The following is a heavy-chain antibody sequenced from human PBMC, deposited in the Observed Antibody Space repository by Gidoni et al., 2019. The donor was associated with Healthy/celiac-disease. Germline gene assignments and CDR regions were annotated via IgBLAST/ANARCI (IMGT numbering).Heavy chain of an antibody. V-gene: IGHV3-23*01. J-gene: IGHJ4*02. CDR3: AKDWGRLSFQQPFFDY. CDR1: GFTFSSYA. Sequence: EVQLLESGGGLVQPGGSLRLSCAASGFTFSSYAMSWVRQAPGKGLEWVSAISGSGGRTYYADSVKGRFTISRDNSKNTLYLQMNSLRAEDTAVYYCAKDWGRLSFQQPFFDYWGQGTLVTVSS. D-gene: IGHD6-13*01. CDR2: ISGSGGRT.